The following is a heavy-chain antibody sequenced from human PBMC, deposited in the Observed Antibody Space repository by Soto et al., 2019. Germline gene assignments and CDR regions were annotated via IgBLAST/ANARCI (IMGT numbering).Heavy chain of an antibody. J-gene: IGHJ5*02. D-gene: IGHD6-19*01. CDR1: GGSVSSNNAA. CDR3: ARVFSRSGWCRKWIDP. Sequence: SQTLSLTCDISGGSVSSNNAAWNWIRQSPSRGLEWLGRTYYRSKWYNDYVVTVKSRITINPDTFMILFSLELNSVTPEYTAVCFCARVFSRSGWCRKWIDPWVQGILVMVAS. CDR2: TYYRSKWYN. V-gene: IGHV6-1*01.